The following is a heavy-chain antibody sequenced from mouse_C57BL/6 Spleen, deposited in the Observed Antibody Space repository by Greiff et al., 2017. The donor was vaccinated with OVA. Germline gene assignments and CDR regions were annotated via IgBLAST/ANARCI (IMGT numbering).Heavy chain of an antibody. Sequence: QVQLQQPGAELVKPGASVKLSCKASGYTFTSYWMQWVKQRPGQGLEWIGEIDPSDSYTNYNQKFKGKATLTVDTSSSTAYMQLSSLTSEDSAVYYCARSRRYYYAMDYWGQGTSVTVSS. V-gene: IGHV1-50*01. CDR3: ARSRRYYYAMDY. CDR1: GYTFTSYW. J-gene: IGHJ4*01. CDR2: IDPSDSYT.